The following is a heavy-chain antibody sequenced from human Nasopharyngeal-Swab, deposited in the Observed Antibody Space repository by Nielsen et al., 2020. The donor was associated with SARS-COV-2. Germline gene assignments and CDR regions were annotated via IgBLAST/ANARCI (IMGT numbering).Heavy chain of an antibody. CDR3: ARGGGWFGELLGGYYYYYMDV. D-gene: IGHD3-10*01. J-gene: IGHJ6*03. CDR2: IYYSGST. Sequence: CIRQPPGKGLEWIGYIYYSGSTYYNPSLKSRVTISVDTSKNQFSLKLSSVTAADTAVYYCARGGGWFGELLGGYYYYYMDVWGKGTTVTVSS. V-gene: IGHV4-31*02.